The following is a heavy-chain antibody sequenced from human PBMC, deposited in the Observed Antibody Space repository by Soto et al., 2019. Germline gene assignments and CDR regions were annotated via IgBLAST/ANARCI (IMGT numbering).Heavy chain of an antibody. D-gene: IGHD6-13*01. V-gene: IGHV4-39*01. CDR1: GGSISSSTYY. CDR3: ARHSQGYSDAFDI. Sequence: QLQLQESGPGLVKPSETLSLTCTVSGGSISSSTYYWGWIRQPPGKGLEWIGGIYYSGSTYYNPSLKNRVNISVDTSKNQFSLKLSSVTAADTAVYYCARHSQGYSDAFDIWGQGTMVTVSS. J-gene: IGHJ3*02. CDR2: IYYSGST.